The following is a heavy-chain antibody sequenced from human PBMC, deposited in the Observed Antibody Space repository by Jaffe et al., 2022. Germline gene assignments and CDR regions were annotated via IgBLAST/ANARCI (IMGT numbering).Heavy chain of an antibody. V-gene: IGHV4-59*01. J-gene: IGHJ4*02. Sequence: QVQLQESGPGLVKPSETLSLTCTVSGGSISSYYWSWIRQPPGKGLEWIGYIYYSGSTNYNPSLKSRVTISVDTSKNQFSLKLSSVTAADTAVYYCARDFPPEAWGQGTLVTVSS. CDR1: GGSISSYY. CDR2: IYYSGST. CDR3: ARDFPPEA.